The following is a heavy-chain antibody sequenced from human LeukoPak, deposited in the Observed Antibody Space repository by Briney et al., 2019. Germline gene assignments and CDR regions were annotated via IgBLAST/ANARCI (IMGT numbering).Heavy chain of an antibody. CDR3: AKDTYSSSPYYFDY. CDR2: ISGSSGII. D-gene: IGHD6-6*01. V-gene: IGHV3-48*01. J-gene: IGHJ4*02. Sequence: GGSLRLSCAASGFTFNTYTMNWVRQAPGKGLEWVSYISGSSGIIDYADSVRGRFTISRDNAKNSLYLQMNSLRAEDTAVYYCAKDTYSSSPYYFDYWGQGTLVTVSS. CDR1: GFTFNTYT.